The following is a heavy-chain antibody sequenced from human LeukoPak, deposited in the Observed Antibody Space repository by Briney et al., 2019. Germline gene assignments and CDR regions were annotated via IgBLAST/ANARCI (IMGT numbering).Heavy chain of an antibody. D-gene: IGHD3-3*01. CDR3: ARDAGGFWSGHPLDAFDI. V-gene: IGHV3-30-3*01. CDR2: ISYDGSNK. Sequence: GGSLRLSCAASGFTFSSYAMHWVRQAPGKGLEWVAVISYDGSNKYYADSVKGRFTISRDNSKNTLYLQMNSLRAEDTAVYYCARDAGGFWSGHPLDAFDIWGQGTMVTVSS. CDR1: GFTFSSYA. J-gene: IGHJ3*02.